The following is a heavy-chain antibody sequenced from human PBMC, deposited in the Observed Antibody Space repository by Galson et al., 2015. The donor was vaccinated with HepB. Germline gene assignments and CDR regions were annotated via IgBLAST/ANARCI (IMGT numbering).Heavy chain of an antibody. CDR1: GYTFTGYY. D-gene: IGHD1-1*01. J-gene: IGHJ4*02. CDR3: ARSAHLATRGYYFDY. V-gene: IGHV1-2*05. CDR2: INPNSGGT. Sequence: SVKVSCKASGYTFTGYYMHWVRQAPGQGLEWMGRINPNSGGTNYAQKFQGRVTMTRDTSISTAYMELSRLRSDDTVVYYCARSAHLATRGYYFDYWGQGTLVTVSS.